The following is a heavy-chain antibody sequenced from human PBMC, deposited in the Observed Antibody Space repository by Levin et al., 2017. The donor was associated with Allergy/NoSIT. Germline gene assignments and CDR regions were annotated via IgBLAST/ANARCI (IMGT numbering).Heavy chain of an antibody. Sequence: SVKVSCKASGGTFSSYAISWVRQAPGQGLEWMGGIIPIFGTANYAQKFQGRVTITADESTSTAYMELSSLRSEDTAVYYCARGSRGYSYGQIYFDYWGQGTLVTVSS. CDR3: ARGSRGYSYGQIYFDY. CDR1: GGTFSSYA. D-gene: IGHD5-18*01. J-gene: IGHJ4*02. CDR2: IIPIFGTA. V-gene: IGHV1-69*13.